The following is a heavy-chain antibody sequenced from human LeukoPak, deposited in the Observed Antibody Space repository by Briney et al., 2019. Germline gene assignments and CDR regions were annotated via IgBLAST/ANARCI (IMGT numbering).Heavy chain of an antibody. V-gene: IGHV4-31*03. CDR3: ARGESGRANTI. CDR2: IYYSGST. CDR1: GGSISSGGYY. D-gene: IGHD3-10*01. Sequence: SETLSLTCTVSGGSISSGGYYWSWIRQHPGKGLEWIGYIYYSGSTYYNPSLKSRVTISVDTSKNQFSLKLSSVTAADTAVYYCARGESGRANTIWGQGTLVTVSS. J-gene: IGHJ4*02.